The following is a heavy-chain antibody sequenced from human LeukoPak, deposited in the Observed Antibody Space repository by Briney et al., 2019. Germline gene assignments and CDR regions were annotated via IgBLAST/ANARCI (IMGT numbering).Heavy chain of an antibody. CDR3: AKVYGGNIHDAFDI. Sequence: GGSLRLSCAASGFTFSNYGMHWVRQAPGKGLEWVAVISYDGSNKFYADSVKGRFTISRDNSKNTLYLQMNSLRAEDTAVYYCAKVYGGNIHDAFDIWGQGTMVTVSS. J-gene: IGHJ3*02. V-gene: IGHV3-30*18. CDR1: GFTFSNYG. D-gene: IGHD4-23*01. CDR2: ISYDGSNK.